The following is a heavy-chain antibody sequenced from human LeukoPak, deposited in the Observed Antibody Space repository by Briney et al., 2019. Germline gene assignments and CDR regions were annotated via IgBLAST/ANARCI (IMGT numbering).Heavy chain of an antibody. CDR2: IRSKANSYAT. CDR1: GFTFSGSA. V-gene: IGHV3-73*01. J-gene: IGHJ4*02. D-gene: IGHD4-23*01. Sequence: GGSLRLSCAASGFTFSGSAMHWVRQASGKGLEWVGRIRSKANSYATAYAASVKGRFTISRDDSKNTAYLQMNSLRAEDTAVYYCARAEGYGGELDSWGQGTLVTVSS. CDR3: ARAEGYGGELDS.